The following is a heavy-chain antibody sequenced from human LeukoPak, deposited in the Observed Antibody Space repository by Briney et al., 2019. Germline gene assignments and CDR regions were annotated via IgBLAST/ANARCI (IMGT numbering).Heavy chain of an antibody. CDR3: ARGTGTYDSSGYRYCYYYYMDV. J-gene: IGHJ6*03. V-gene: IGHV1-69*05. D-gene: IGHD3-22*01. Sequence: SVKVSCKASGGTFSSYAISWVRQAPGQGLEWMGGIIPIFGTANYAQKFQGRVTITTDESTSTAYMELSSLRSEDTAVYYCARGTGTYDSSGYRYCYYYYMDVWGKGTTVTVSS. CDR2: IIPIFGTA. CDR1: GGTFSSYA.